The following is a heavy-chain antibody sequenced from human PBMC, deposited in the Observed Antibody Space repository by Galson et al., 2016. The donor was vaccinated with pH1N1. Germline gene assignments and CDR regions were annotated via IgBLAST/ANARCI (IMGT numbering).Heavy chain of an antibody. CDR1: GFTFGDYG. D-gene: IGHD6-19*01. J-gene: IGHJ4*02. CDR2: INYIGGSI. CDR3: ARRPGIAVPGLLDF. V-gene: IGHV3-20*04. Sequence: SLRLSCAASGFTFGDYGMTWVRQAPGKGLEWVASINYIGGSIAYADSMKGRFTISRDNAKSSLYLQMNSLRAEDTALYYCARRPGIAVPGLLDFWGQGTLVIVSS.